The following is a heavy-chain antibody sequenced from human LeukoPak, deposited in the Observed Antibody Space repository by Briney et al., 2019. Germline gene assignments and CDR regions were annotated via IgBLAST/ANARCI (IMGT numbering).Heavy chain of an antibody. CDR1: GFTFSDYA. V-gene: IGHV3-23*01. Sequence: GGSLRLSCSASGFTFSDYAMSWVRQVPGKGLEWVSSISGGGGSIYYADSLKGRFTISRDNAKNSLYLQMNSLTAEDTAVYYCARIVVITYWYLDLWGRGTLVTVSS. J-gene: IGHJ2*01. CDR3: ARIVVITYWYLDL. CDR2: ISGGGGSI. D-gene: IGHD3-22*01.